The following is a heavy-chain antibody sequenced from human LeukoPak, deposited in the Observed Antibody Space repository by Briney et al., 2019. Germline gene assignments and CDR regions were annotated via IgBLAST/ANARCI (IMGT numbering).Heavy chain of an antibody. CDR3: ARDRGGGDRGPNWYFDL. CDR2: INPSGGST. J-gene: IGHJ2*01. V-gene: IGHV1-46*01. D-gene: IGHD2-21*01. CDR1: GYTFTSYY. Sequence: ASVKVSCKASGYTFTSYYMHWVRQAPGQGLEWMGIINPSGGSTSYAQKFQGRVTMTRDTSTSTVYMELSSLRSEDTAVYYCARDRGGGDRGPNWYFDLWGRGTLVTVSS.